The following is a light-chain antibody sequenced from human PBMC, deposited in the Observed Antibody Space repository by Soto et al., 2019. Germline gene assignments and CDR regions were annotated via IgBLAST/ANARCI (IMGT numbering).Light chain of an antibody. J-gene: IGKJ3*01. CDR2: DTS. CDR3: QQRGNWPPGFT. Sequence: EIVLTQSPATLSLSPGERATLSCRASQSVSIHLAWYQQKGGQAPRLLIYDTSNRATGIPARFSGSGSGTDFTLTISSLEPEDFAVYYCQQRGNWPPGFTFGPETKVDIK. V-gene: IGKV3-11*01. CDR1: QSVSIH.